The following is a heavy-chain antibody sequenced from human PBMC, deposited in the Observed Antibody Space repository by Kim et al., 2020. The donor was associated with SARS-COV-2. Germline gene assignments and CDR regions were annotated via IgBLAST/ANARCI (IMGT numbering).Heavy chain of an antibody. CDR1: GFTFTTYT. Sequence: GGSLRLSCAASGFTFTTYTMSWVRQAPGKGLEWVSSISSSSTYIYYADSVKGRFTISRDNPKSSLYLQMNSLRAEDTAVYYCARDWATGWDYDSTGFFDYWGQGTLVAVSS. CDR3: ARDWATGWDYDSTGFFDY. D-gene: IGHD3-22*01. J-gene: IGHJ4*02. V-gene: IGHV3-21*01. CDR2: ISSSSTYI.